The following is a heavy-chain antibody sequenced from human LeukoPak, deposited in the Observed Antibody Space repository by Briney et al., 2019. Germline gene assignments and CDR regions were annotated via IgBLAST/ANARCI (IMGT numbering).Heavy chain of an antibody. CDR3: AKWGDYDVLTGYYVSDY. D-gene: IGHD3-9*01. V-gene: IGHV3-23*01. J-gene: IGHJ4*02. Sequence: GAFLRLSCAASGFTFSNYAMSWVRQAPGKGLEWVSAITGSGGNTYYADSVKGRFTISRDNSKNTVFLQMNSLRAEDTAVYYCAKWGDYDVLTGYYVSDYWGRGTLVTVSS. CDR1: GFTFSNYA. CDR2: ITGSGGNT.